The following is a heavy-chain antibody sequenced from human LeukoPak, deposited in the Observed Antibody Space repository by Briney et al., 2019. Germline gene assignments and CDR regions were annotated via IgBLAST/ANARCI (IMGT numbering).Heavy chain of an antibody. V-gene: IGHV4-59*01. Sequence: PSETLSLTCTVSGGSISTYYWTWIRQPPGKGLEWIGYIYYSGSTNYNPSLQSRVTISIDTSKNQFSLKLSSVTAADTAIYYCARGVSVLDDSSDYYYPPLDYWGQGTLVTVSS. D-gene: IGHD3-22*01. CDR3: ARGVSVLDDSSDYYYPPLDY. J-gene: IGHJ4*02. CDR2: IYYSGST. CDR1: GGSISTYY.